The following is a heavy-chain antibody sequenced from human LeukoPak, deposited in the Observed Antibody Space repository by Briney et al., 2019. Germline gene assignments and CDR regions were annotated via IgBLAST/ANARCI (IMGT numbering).Heavy chain of an antibody. Sequence: PGGSLRLSCAASGFTFNTYAMSWVRQAPGKGLEWVSAISDSGGSAYYADSVKGRFTISRDNAKNTLYLHINSLRPEDTALYYCVKDNPLDYWGQGTLVIVSS. CDR3: VKDNPLDY. D-gene: IGHD1-14*01. J-gene: IGHJ4*02. CDR2: ISDSGGSA. V-gene: IGHV3-23*01. CDR1: GFTFNTYA.